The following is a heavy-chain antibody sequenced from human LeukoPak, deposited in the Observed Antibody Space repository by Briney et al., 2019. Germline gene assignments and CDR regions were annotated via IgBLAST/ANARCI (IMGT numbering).Heavy chain of an antibody. V-gene: IGHV3-21*01. CDR2: ICISSRHI. D-gene: IGHD2-8*02. CDR3: ARVVPGTGFFY. CDR1: GFTFSSYT. J-gene: IGHJ4*02. Sequence: GGSLRLSCAAAGFTFSSYTMNWVRQAPGKGLDWVSSICISSRHIFYADSVKGRFTISRDNAKNSLYLQMNSLRAEDTAVYYCARVVPGTGFFYWGQGTLVTVSS.